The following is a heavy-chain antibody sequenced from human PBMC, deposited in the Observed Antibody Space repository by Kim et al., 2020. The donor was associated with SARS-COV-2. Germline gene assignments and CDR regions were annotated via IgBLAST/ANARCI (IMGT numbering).Heavy chain of an antibody. CDR3: AKDKAERVVFSRFVFDY. CDR2: ISWNSGSI. V-gene: IGHV3-9*01. CDR1: GFTFDDYA. Sequence: GGSLRLSCAVSGFTFDDYAMHWVRQAPGKGLEWVSSISWNSGSIDYADSVKGRFTISRDNAKNSLYLQMNSLRVEDTALYYCAKDKAERVVFSRFVFDYWGQGTLVPVSS. D-gene: IGHD3-10*01. J-gene: IGHJ4*02.